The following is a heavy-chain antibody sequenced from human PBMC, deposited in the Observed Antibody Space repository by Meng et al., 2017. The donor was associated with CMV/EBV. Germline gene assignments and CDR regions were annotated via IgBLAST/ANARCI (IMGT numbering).Heavy chain of an antibody. Sequence: ASVHVSCKVSGYTLTELSMHWVRQAPGKGLEWMGGFDPEDGETIYAQKFQGRVTMTEDTSTDTAYMELSSLRSEDTAVYYCATLYYYDSSPPGETNDAFDIWGQGTMVTVSS. CDR3: ATLYYYDSSPPGETNDAFDI. D-gene: IGHD3-22*01. CDR2: FDPEDGET. CDR1: GYTLTELS. J-gene: IGHJ3*02. V-gene: IGHV1-24*01.